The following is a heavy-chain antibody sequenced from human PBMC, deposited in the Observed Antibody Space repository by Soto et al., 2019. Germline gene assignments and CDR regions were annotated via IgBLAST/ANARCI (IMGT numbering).Heavy chain of an antibody. CDR3: ARHPRPTTSENRVDP. V-gene: IGHV1-18*01. D-gene: IGHD5-12*01. CDR1: GYTFFTYD. CDR2: ISTYSGDT. J-gene: IGHJ5*02. Sequence: QVHLVQSGVAVKTPGASVKVSCQASGYTFFTYDISWVRQAPGQGLGWMGWISTYSGDTKYAQKFQGRVTMTPDTSTTTAYLERRSLRSDDTAVYYCARHPRPTTSENRVDPWGQGTLVTVSS.